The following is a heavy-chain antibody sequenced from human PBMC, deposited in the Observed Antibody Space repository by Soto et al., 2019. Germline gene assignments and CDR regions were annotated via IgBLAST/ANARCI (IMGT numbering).Heavy chain of an antibody. Sequence: LSLTCTVSGGSISSSSYYWGWIRQPPGKGLEWIGSIYYSGSTYYNPSLKSRVTISVDTSKNQFSLKLSSVTAADTAVYYCARLSIAVAGDYYYYYGMDVWGQGTTVTVSS. CDR3: ARLSIAVAGDYYYYYGMDV. V-gene: IGHV4-39*01. D-gene: IGHD6-19*01. CDR2: IYYSGST. J-gene: IGHJ6*02. CDR1: GGSISSSSYY.